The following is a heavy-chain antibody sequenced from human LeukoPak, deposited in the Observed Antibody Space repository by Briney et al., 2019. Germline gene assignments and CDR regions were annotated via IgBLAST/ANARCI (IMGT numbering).Heavy chain of an antibody. CDR2: IIPIFGTA. V-gene: IGHV1-69*13. Sequence: ASVKVSCKASGGTFSSYAISWVRQAPGQGLEWMGGIIPIFGTANYAQKFQGRVTITADESTSTAYMELSSLRSEDTAVYYCASESLERYYDSSGHNAFDIWGQGTMVTVSS. CDR3: ASESLERYYDSSGHNAFDI. CDR1: GGTFSSYA. D-gene: IGHD3-22*01. J-gene: IGHJ3*02.